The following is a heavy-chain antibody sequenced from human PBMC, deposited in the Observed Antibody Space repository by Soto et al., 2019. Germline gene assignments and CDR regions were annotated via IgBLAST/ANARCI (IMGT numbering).Heavy chain of an antibody. V-gene: IGHV3-23*01. J-gene: IGHJ4*02. D-gene: IGHD6-19*01. Sequence: EVQLLESGGGLVQPGGSLRLSCAASGFTFSSYAMSWVRQAPGKGLEWVSAISGSGGSTYYADSVKGRFTISRDNSKNTLYLQMNSLRAEDTAVYYCANGDSSGWYEDYWGQGTLVTVSP. CDR3: ANGDSSGWYEDY. CDR2: ISGSGGST. CDR1: GFTFSSYA.